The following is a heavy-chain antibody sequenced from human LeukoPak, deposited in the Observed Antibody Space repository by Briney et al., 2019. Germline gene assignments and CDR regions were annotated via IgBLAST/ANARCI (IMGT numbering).Heavy chain of an antibody. V-gene: IGHV4-34*01. J-gene: IGHJ4*02. CDR1: GGSFSGYY. Sequence: ETLSLTCAVYGGSFSGYYWSWIRQPPGKGLEWIGEINHSGSTNYNPSLKSRVTISVDTSKNQFSLKLSSVTAADTAVYYCARLSYGDYAGYWGQGTLVTVSS. D-gene: IGHD4-17*01. CDR2: INHSGST. CDR3: ARLSYGDYAGY.